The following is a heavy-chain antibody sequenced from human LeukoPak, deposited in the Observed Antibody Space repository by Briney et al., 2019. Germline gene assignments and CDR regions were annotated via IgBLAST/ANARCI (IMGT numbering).Heavy chain of an antibody. CDR3: ARGPERGVLRFLDRRYKRPFDY. D-gene: IGHD3-3*01. CDR2: IKQDGSEK. Sequence: PGGSLRLSCAASGFTFSSYWMSWVRQAPGKGLEWVANIKQDGSEKYYVDSVKGRFTISRDNAKNSLYLQMNSLRAEDTAVYYCARGPERGVLRFLDRRYKRPFDYWGQGTLVTVSS. J-gene: IGHJ4*02. V-gene: IGHV3-7*01. CDR1: GFTFSSYW.